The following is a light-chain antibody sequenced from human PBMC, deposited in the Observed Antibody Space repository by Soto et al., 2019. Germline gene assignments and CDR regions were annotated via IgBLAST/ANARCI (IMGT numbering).Light chain of an antibody. J-gene: IGKJ1*01. V-gene: IGKV1-5*03. Sequence: DIRMTQSHSTLSASVGDRVTSTCRASQSLSSWLAWYQHKPGKAPKLLIHKASILASGVPSRFSGSDSGAEFTLTISSLQPDDFATYYCQHYIGYSGMFGQGTKVDIK. CDR3: QHYIGYSGM. CDR2: KAS. CDR1: QSLSSW.